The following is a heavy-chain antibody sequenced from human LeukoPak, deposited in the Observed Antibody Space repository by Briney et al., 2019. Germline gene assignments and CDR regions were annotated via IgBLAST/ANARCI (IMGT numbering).Heavy chain of an antibody. V-gene: IGHV3-7*04. CDR1: GFTFSTYA. D-gene: IGHD3-3*01. J-gene: IGHJ4*02. CDR2: IKQDGSEQ. Sequence: GGSLRLSCAASGFTFSTYAMSWVRQAPGKGLEWVANIKQDGSEQYYVDSVKGRFTVSRDNAKNSLYLQMNSLRVEDTAVYYCAGGSGWTPNYWGQGTLVTVSS. CDR3: AGGSGWTPNY.